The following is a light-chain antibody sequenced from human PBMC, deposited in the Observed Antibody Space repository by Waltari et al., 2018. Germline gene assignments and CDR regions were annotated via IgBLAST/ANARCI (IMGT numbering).Light chain of an antibody. CDR2: GAS. CDR3: QHYLRLPAT. J-gene: IGKJ1*01. V-gene: IGKV3-20*01. Sequence: EIVLTQSPGTLSLSPGERATLSCRASHRVSRALAWYQQKPGQAPRLLIYGASNRATGIPDRFSGSGSGTDFSLTISSLEPEDFAVYYCQHYLRLPATFGQGTKVEIK. CDR1: HRVSRA.